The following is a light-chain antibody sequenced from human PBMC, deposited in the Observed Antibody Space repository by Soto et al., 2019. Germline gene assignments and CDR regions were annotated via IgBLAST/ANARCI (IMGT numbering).Light chain of an antibody. CDR1: HSISSW. CDR3: QQYITYPWT. Sequence: DIQMTQSPSTLSASVGDRVTITCRASHSISSWLTWYQQKPGKAPNVLIYVASTLRSGVPSRFSGSGSGTDFTLTISSLQPDDFATYYCQQYITYPWTFGLGTKVDIK. V-gene: IGKV1-5*01. J-gene: IGKJ1*01. CDR2: VAS.